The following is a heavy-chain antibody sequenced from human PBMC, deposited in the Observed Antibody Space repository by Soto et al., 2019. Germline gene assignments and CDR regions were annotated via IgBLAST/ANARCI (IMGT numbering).Heavy chain of an antibody. V-gene: IGHV3-33*01. CDR3: ARVPYSSGSTGMDV. Sequence: QVQLVESGGGVVQPGRSLRLSCAASGFTFSSYGMHWVRQAPGKGLEWVAVIWDDGSNKYYADSVKGRFTISRDNSKNTLYLQMNSLRAEDTAVYYSARVPYSSGSTGMDVWGQGTTVTVSS. CDR1: GFTFSSYG. J-gene: IGHJ6*02. CDR2: IWDDGSNK. D-gene: IGHD6-19*01.